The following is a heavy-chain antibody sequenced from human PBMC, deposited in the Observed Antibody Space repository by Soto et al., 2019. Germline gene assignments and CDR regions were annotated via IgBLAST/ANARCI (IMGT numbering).Heavy chain of an antibody. V-gene: IGHV4-34*01. Sequence: PSETLSLTCAVYGGSFSGYYWSWIRQPPGKGLEWIGEINHSGSTNYNPSLKSRVTISVDTSKNQFSLKLSSVTAADTAVYYCARGTRGYSSGWYDYRGQGTLVTVSS. CDR3: ARGTRGYSSGWYDY. CDR1: GGSFSGYY. CDR2: INHSGST. D-gene: IGHD6-19*01. J-gene: IGHJ4*02.